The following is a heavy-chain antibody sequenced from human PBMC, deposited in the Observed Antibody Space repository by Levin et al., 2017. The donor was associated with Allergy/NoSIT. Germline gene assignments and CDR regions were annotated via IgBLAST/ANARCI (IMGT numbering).Heavy chain of an antibody. J-gene: IGHJ6*02. CDR1: GGSISSGGHY. CDR2: IFHSGST. V-gene: IGHV4-31*03. Sequence: SETLSLTCTVSGGSISSGGHYYNWIRQHPGKGREWIGYIFHSGSTFYNPSLKSRVAMSVDTSKNQFFLKLRSVTVADTAVYLCARALSYYYAMDAWVQGTTVTVSS. CDR3: ARALSYYYAMDA.